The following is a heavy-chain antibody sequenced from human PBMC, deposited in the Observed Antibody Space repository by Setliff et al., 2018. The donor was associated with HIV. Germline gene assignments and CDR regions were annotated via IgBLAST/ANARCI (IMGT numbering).Heavy chain of an antibody. CDR1: GFTFSSYA. J-gene: IGHJ4*02. V-gene: IGHV3-23*01. CDR2: ITSGGST. D-gene: IGHD2-8*01. Sequence: PGGSLRLSCAASGFTFSSYAMSWVRQTPEKGLEWVSIITSGGSTYYADSAKGRFTISTDNSKNTLYLQMNSLRAEDTAVYYCARTEEWWRPFDYWGQGTLVTVSS. CDR3: ARTEEWWRPFDY.